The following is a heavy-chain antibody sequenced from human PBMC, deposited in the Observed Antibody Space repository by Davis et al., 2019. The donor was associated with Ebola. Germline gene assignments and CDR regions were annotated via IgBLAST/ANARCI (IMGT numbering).Heavy chain of an antibody. Sequence: GGSLRLSCAASGFTSSSYDMHWVRQATGKGLEWVSAIGTAGDPYYPGSVKGRFTISRENAKNSLYLQMNSLRAGDTALYYCSRARPKRYYYDSSGYYGAHYYGMDVWGQGTTVTVSS. CDR3: SRARPKRYYYDSSGYYGAHYYGMDV. V-gene: IGHV3-13*05. D-gene: IGHD3-22*01. CDR2: IGTAGDP. CDR1: GFTSSSYD. J-gene: IGHJ6*02.